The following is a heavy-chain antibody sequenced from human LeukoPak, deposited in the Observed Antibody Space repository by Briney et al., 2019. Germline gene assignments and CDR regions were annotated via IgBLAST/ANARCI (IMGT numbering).Heavy chain of an antibody. CDR3: AREDPRDSGWTRRVDY. D-gene: IGHD6-19*01. CDR1: GYTFTGYY. CDR2: INPNSGGT. V-gene: IGHV1-2*02. J-gene: IGHJ4*02. Sequence: ASVKVSCKASGYTFTGYYMHWVRQAPGQGLEWMGWINPNSGGTNYAQKFQGRVTMTRDTSISTAYMELSRLRSDDTAVYYCAREDPRDSGWTRRVDYWGQGTLVTVSS.